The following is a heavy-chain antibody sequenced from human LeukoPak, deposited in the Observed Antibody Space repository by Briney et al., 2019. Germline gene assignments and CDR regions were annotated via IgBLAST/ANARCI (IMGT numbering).Heavy chain of an antibody. D-gene: IGHD3-9*01. CDR1: GYTFTSYY. Sequence: ASVKVSCKASGYTFTSYYMHWVRQAPGQGLEWMGIINPSGGSTSYAQKFQGRVTMTRDTSTSTVYMELSSLRSEDTAVYYCARESGDNFDWLYLTIRSSANFDYWGQGTLVTVSS. V-gene: IGHV1-46*01. J-gene: IGHJ4*02. CDR3: ARESGDNFDWLYLTIRSSANFDY. CDR2: INPSGGST.